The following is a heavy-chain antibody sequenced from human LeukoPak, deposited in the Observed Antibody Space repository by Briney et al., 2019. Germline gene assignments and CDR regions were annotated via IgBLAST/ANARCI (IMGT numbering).Heavy chain of an antibody. CDR1: GGYLSGYY. CDR3: VRGFSGDVGDY. Sequence: SETLSLTCAVYGGYLSGYYWSWVRQYPGKGLEWVGEIKPGESTNYNPSVKSRVSILADTSKNQLFLDLNSATAADTAVYYCVRGFSGDVGDYWGQGTLVTVSS. D-gene: IGHD3-10*01. CDR2: IKPGEST. V-gene: IGHV4-34*01. J-gene: IGHJ4*02.